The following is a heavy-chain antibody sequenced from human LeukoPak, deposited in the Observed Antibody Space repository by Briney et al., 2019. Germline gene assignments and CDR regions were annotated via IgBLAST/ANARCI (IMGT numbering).Heavy chain of an antibody. V-gene: IGHV4-59*12. CDR1: GGSISSYY. J-gene: IGHJ3*02. D-gene: IGHD3-10*01. CDR2: IFYSGST. CDR3: AKSNGYGLVDI. Sequence: SETLSLTCTVSGGSISSYYWSWLRQPPGKGLEWIGNIFYSGSTYYSPSLRSRVTISLDTSRNQFSLKLNSVTAADTAVYYCAKSNGYGLVDIWGQGTMVTVSS.